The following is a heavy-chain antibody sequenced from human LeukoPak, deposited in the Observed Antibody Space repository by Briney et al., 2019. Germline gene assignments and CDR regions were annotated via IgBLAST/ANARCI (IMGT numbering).Heavy chain of an antibody. CDR1: NDSIRNYY. CDR3: ARGNYGSGSYYVVDFDY. Sequence: SETLSLTCSVSNDSIRNYYWSWIRQPPGKALEWIGHIYHTGNTNYNPSLKSRLTMSIDTSKNQFSLNLNSVTAADTAVYYCARGNYGSGSYYVVDFDYWGQGTLVTVSS. D-gene: IGHD3-10*01. CDR2: IYHTGNT. V-gene: IGHV4-59*01. J-gene: IGHJ4*02.